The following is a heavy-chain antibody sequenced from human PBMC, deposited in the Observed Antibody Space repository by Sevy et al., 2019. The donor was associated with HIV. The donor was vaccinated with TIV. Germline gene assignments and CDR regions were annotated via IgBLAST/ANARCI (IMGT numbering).Heavy chain of an antibody. CDR2: IYYSGST. J-gene: IGHJ6*02. Sequence: SETLSLTCTVSGGSISSGGYYWSWIRQHPGKGLEWIGYIYYSGSTYYNPSLKSRVTISVDTSKNQFSLRLSSVTAADTAVYYCARDRGDYYDSSGYYPNYYYYYGMDVWGQGTTVTVSS. CDR1: GGSISSGGYY. D-gene: IGHD3-22*01. CDR3: ARDRGDYYDSSGYYPNYYYYYGMDV. V-gene: IGHV4-31*03.